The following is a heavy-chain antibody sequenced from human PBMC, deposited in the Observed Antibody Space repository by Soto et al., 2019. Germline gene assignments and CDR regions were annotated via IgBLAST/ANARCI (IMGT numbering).Heavy chain of an antibody. J-gene: IGHJ4*02. V-gene: IGHV3-48*03. CDR3: ARAGNSGYYGGGFDY. CDR1: GFTFSSYE. CDR2: ISSSGSTI. D-gene: IGHD3-22*01. Sequence: ESGGGLVQPGGSLRLSCAASGFTFSSYEMNWVRQAPGKGLEWVSYISSSGSTIYYADSVKGRFTISRDNAKNSLYLQMNSLRAEDTAVYYCARAGNSGYYGGGFDYWGQGTLVTVSS.